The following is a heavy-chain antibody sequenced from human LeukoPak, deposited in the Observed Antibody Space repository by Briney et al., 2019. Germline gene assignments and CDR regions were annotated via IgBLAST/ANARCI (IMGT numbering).Heavy chain of an antibody. CDR2: LRGSDTTA. D-gene: IGHD3-10*01. CDR1: GFTLSTYA. V-gene: IGHV3-23*01. CDR3: AKGHGITD. Sequence: GGSLRLSCAASGFTLSTYAMSWVRQAPGKGLEWVSGLRGSDTTAHYADSVKGRVIVSRDNSENTLYLQMNGLRAEDTAIYYCAKGHGITDWGQGTLVNVSS. J-gene: IGHJ4*02.